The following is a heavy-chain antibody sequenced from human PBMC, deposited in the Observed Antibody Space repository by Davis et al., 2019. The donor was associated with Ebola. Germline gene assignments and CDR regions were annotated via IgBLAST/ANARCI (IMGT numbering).Heavy chain of an antibody. V-gene: IGHV6-1*01. Sequence: SQTLSLTCSISGDSVPSNSAAWNWIRQSPSRGLEWLGRTYYRSKWYNDYAVSVKSRITINPDTSKNQFSLQLNSVTPEDTAVYYCASQGLYGDYAFGYWGQGTLVTVSS. CDR2: TYYRSKWYN. D-gene: IGHD4-17*01. CDR1: GDSVPSNSAA. J-gene: IGHJ4*02. CDR3: ASQGLYGDYAFGY.